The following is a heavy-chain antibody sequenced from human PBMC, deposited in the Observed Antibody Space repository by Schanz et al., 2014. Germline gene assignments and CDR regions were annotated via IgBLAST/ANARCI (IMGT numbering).Heavy chain of an antibody. V-gene: IGHV3-11*01. CDR2: VSSYDTTV. CDR3: ARYGFRKFGVVYGLAV. CDR1: GFTFADYY. D-gene: IGHD3-3*01. Sequence: VQLVESGGGLVQPGGSLRLSCAGSGFTFADYYMTWIRQAPGKGLEWISYVSSYDTTVSYADSVKGRFTISRDNAKNSVYLQMNSLRVEDTAVYYCARYGFRKFGVVYGLAVWGQGTTVTVSS. J-gene: IGHJ6*02.